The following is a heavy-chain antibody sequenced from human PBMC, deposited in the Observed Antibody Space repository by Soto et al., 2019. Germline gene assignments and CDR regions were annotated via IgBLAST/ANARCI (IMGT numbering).Heavy chain of an antibody. J-gene: IGHJ6*02. Sequence: QVQLVQSGAEVKKPGSSVKVSCKASGGTFSSYAISWVRQAPGQGLEWMGGIIPIFGTANYAQKFQGRVTITADESTSTDYMELSSLRSEDTAVYYCARDVDTAMVSYYYYGMDVWGQGTTVTVSS. V-gene: IGHV1-69*01. CDR3: ARDVDTAMVSYYYYGMDV. CDR2: IIPIFGTA. CDR1: GGTFSSYA. D-gene: IGHD5-18*01.